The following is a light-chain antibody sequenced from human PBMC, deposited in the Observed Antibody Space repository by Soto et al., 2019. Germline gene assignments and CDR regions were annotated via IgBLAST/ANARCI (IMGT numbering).Light chain of an antibody. J-gene: IGLJ2*01. Sequence: QSVLTQPPSVSGAPGQRVTISCTGNSSNIGAGYDVHWYQQLPGTAPKLLIYDNTNRPSGVPDRFSASRSGTSASLAITGLQADDEADYYCQSFDISLSAAALGGGTKVTVL. CDR3: QSFDISLSAAA. V-gene: IGLV1-40*01. CDR1: SSNIGAGYD. CDR2: DNT.